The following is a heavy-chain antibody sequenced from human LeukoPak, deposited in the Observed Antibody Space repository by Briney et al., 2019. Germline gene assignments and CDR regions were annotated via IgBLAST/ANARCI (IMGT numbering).Heavy chain of an antibody. V-gene: IGHV3-30-3*01. CDR2: ISYDGSNK. CDR3: ARIPTLSSGSYERGHQSDY. J-gene: IGHJ4*02. Sequence: GGSLRLSCAASGFTFSSYAMHWVRQAPGKGLGWVAVISYDGSNKYYADSVKGRFTISRDNSKNTLYLQMNSLRAEDTAVYYCARIPTLSSGSYERGHQSDYWGQGTLVTVSS. D-gene: IGHD1-26*01. CDR1: GFTFSSYA.